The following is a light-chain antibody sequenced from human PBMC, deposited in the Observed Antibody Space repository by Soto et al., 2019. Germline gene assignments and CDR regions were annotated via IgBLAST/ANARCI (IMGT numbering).Light chain of an antibody. CDR2: EVS. V-gene: IGLV2-14*01. J-gene: IGLJ1*01. CDR3: CSYAGSFTFV. CDR1: SSDIGTYNF. Sequence: QAALSQPASVSGSPGEAITISCTGTSSDIGTYNFVSWYQQHPGKVPKLIVYEVSSRPSGVPARFSGSKSGNTASLTISGLQAEDEADYYCCSYAGSFTFVFGPGTKVTV.